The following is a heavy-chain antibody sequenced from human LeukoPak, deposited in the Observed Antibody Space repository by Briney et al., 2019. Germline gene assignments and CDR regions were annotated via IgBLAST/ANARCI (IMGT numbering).Heavy chain of an antibody. D-gene: IGHD3-22*01. CDR2: IRYDGSNK. J-gene: IGHJ4*02. CDR3: AKESGRPSRYYDSSGHFDY. CDR1: GFTFSSYG. V-gene: IGHV3-30*02. Sequence: QSGGSLRLSCAASGFTFSSYGMHWVRQAPGKGLEWVAFIRYDGSNKYYADSVKGRFTISRDNSKNTLYLQMNSLRAEDTAVYYCAKESGRPSRYYDSSGHFDYWGQGTLVTVSS.